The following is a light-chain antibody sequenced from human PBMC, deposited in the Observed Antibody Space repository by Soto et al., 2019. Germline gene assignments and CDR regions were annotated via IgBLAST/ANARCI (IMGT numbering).Light chain of an antibody. CDR3: KQWNRYQIT. J-gene: IGKJ5*01. Sequence: IQMTQSPSTLSASVGDRVTITCRASQSISSWLAWYKPKPGKDTKLLIYDDSSLESGVPSRFSGSRYGHEGNLTLRRLQPDDAATDYGKQWNRYQITVGQGTRLELK. V-gene: IGKV1-5*01. CDR2: DDS. CDR1: QSISSW.